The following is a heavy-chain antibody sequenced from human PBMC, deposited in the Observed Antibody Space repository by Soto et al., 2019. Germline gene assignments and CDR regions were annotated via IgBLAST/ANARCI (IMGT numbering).Heavy chain of an antibody. V-gene: IGHV4-30-4*01. CDR3: ARGRGGGSCGFRIYDLDY. Sequence: SETLSLTCTVSGGSISSGDYYWSWIRQPPGKGLAWIGYIYYSGSTYYNASLKSRVTISVDTTKNQFSLKVSPVTAADTAVYYCARGRGGGSCGFRIYDLDYWGQGTLVTVSS. CDR2: IYYSGST. CDR1: GGSISSGDYY. J-gene: IGHJ4*02. D-gene: IGHD2-15*01.